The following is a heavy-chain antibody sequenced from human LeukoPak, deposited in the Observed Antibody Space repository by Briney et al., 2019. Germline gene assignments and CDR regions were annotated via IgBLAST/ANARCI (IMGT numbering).Heavy chain of an antibody. J-gene: IGHJ6*03. CDR2: ISGSGGST. CDR3: AKISGYDYYYYYYMDV. D-gene: IGHD5-12*01. V-gene: IGHV3-23*01. Sequence: GGSLRLSCAASGFTFSSYAMSWVRQAPGKGLEWVSAISGSGGSTYYADSVKGRFTISRDNSKNTLYLQMNSLRAEDTAVYYCAKISGYDYYYYYYMDVWGKGTTVTVSS. CDR1: GFTFSSYA.